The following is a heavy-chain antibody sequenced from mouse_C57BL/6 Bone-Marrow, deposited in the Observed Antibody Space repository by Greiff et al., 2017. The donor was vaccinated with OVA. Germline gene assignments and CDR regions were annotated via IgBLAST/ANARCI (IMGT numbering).Heavy chain of an antibody. J-gene: IGHJ1*03. V-gene: IGHV5-6*01. CDR2: ISSGGSYT. CDR3: ARQRRFYWYFDV. Sequence: EVQLVESGGDLVKPGGSLKLSCAASGFTFSSYGMSWVRQTPDKRLEWVATISSGGSYTYYPDSVNGRFTISRDNAKDTLYLQMSSLKSEDTAMYYCARQRRFYWYFDVWGTGTTVTVSS. CDR1: GFTFSSYG.